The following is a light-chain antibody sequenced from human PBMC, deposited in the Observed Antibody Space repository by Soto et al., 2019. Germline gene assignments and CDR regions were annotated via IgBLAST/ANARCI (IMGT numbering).Light chain of an antibody. CDR2: VNSDGSH. J-gene: IGLJ3*02. Sequence: QLVLTQSPSASASLGASVKLTCTLSSGYSNYGIAWHQLQPEKGPRFVMKVNSDGSHYNGVGIPDRFSGSSSGAEGHLFISGPQADDEAVYYCHTWGTGIQVVGGGTKLTVL. CDR3: HTWGTGIQV. V-gene: IGLV4-69*01. CDR1: SGYSNYG.